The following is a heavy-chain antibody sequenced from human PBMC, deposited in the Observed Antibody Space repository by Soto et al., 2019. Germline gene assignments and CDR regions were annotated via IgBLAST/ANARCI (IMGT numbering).Heavy chain of an antibody. D-gene: IGHD4-4*01. CDR3: AISMTTVSFDYYYYYGLDV. J-gene: IGHJ6*02. CDR2: IHHSGNT. V-gene: IGHV4-4*02. Sequence: QVQLQESGPGLVKPSGTLSLTCVVSGGSIRSNNWWNGVRQVPGRGLEWIGEIHHSGNTNYNPSLKSRATISVDKSKTQFSLKLTSLTAADTAVYYCAISMTTVSFDYYYYYGLDVWGQGTTVTVSS. CDR1: GGSIRSNNW.